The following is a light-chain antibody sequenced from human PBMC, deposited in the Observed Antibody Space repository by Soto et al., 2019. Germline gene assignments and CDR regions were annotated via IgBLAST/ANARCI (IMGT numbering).Light chain of an antibody. J-gene: IGKJ4*01. CDR2: DAS. CDR3: QQRSNWPLT. Sequence: EIVLTQSPATLSLSPGERATLSCRASQSVSNSLAWYQQKPGQAPRLLIYDASNMATGIPARFSGSGSGTDFTLTISSLEPEDFAVYYCQQRSNWPLTFGGGTTVEI. V-gene: IGKV3-11*01. CDR1: QSVSNS.